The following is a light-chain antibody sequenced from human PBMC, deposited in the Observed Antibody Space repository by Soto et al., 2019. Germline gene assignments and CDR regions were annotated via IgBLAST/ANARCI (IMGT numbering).Light chain of an antibody. CDR1: SSDVGGYKY. CDR2: EVS. V-gene: IGLV2-14*01. CDR3: FSYTSSSTRV. Sequence: QSALTQPRSVSGSPGQSVTISCTGTSSDVGGYKYVSWYQQHPGKAPKLMIYEVSNRPSGVSNRFSGSKSGNTASLTISGLQAEDEADYYCFSYTSSSTRVFGGGTKLTVL. J-gene: IGLJ2*01.